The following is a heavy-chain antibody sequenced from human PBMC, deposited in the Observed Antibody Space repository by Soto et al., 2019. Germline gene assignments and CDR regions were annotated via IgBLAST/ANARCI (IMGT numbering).Heavy chain of an antibody. CDR3: ARDPPPSIAVADYYFDY. J-gene: IGHJ4*02. Sequence: GGSLRLSCAASGFTFSSYWMHWVRQAPGKGLVWVSRINSDGSSTSYADSVKGRFTISRDNSKNTLYLQMNSLRAEDTAVYYSARDPPPSIAVADYYFDYWGQGTLVTVSS. V-gene: IGHV3-74*01. D-gene: IGHD6-19*01. CDR2: INSDGSST. CDR1: GFTFSSYW.